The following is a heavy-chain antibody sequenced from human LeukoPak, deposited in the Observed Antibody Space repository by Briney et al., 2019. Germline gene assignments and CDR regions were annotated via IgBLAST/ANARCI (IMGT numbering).Heavy chain of an antibody. V-gene: IGHV3-30*14. CDR3: ARSATSIAAETYYYYYGMDV. J-gene: IGHJ6*02. D-gene: IGHD6-6*01. Sequence: GGSLRLSCAASGFTFSSYAMHWVRQAPGKGLEWVAVISYDGSNKYYADSVKGRFTISRDNSKNTLYLQMNSLRAEDTAVYYCARSATSIAAETYYYYYGMDVWGQGTTVTVSS. CDR1: GFTFSSYA. CDR2: ISYDGSNK.